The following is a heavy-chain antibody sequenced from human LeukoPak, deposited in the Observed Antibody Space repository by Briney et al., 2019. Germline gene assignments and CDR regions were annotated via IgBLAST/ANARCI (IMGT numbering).Heavy chain of an antibody. CDR2: IYTSGST. D-gene: IGHD1/OR15-1a*01. CDR3: AREGNTAVGSYFQH. Sequence: PSETLSLTCTVSGGSISSGSYYWSGIRQPAGKGLEWIGRIYTSGSTNYNPSLKSRVTISVDTSKNQFSLKLSSVTAADTAVYYCAREGNTAVGSYFQHWGQGTLVTVSS. V-gene: IGHV4-61*02. J-gene: IGHJ1*01. CDR1: GGSISSGSYY.